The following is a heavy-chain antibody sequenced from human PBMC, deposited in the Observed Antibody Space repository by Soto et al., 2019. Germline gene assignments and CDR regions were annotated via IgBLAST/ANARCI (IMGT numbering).Heavy chain of an antibody. J-gene: IGHJ4*02. CDR1: GGTFSSYT. Sequence: QVQLVQSGAEVKKPGSSVKVSCKASGGTFSSYTISWVRQAPGQGLEWMGRIIPILGIANYAQKFQGRVTITADKSTSTAYMELSSLSSEDTAVYYCARSSSGYDFDYWGQGTLVTVSS. CDR3: ARSSSGYDFDY. D-gene: IGHD5-12*01. CDR2: IIPILGIA. V-gene: IGHV1-69*02.